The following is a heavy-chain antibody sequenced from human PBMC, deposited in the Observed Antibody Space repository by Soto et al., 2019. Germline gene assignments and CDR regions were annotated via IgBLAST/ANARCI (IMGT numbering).Heavy chain of an antibody. V-gene: IGHV4-31*03. CDR2: VYYSGST. CDR3: ARGVIAATGLNYFDY. J-gene: IGHJ4*02. CDR1: GDSISSGGYY. Sequence: QVQLQESGPGLVKPSQTLSLTCTVSGDSISSGGYYWTWIRQHPGKGLEWIGYVYYSGSTYYNPSLTSRFTISLDTSKNQFSLKLSSVTAADTAVYYCARGVIAATGLNYFDYWGQGTLVTVSS. D-gene: IGHD6-13*01.